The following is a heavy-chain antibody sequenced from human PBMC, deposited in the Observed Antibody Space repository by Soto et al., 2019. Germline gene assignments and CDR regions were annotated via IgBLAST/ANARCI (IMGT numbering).Heavy chain of an antibody. CDR1: GGSISSYY. D-gene: IGHD2-8*01. Sequence: NPSETLSLTCTVSGGSISSYYWSWIRQPPGKGLEWIGYIYYSGSTNYNPSLKSRVTISVDTSKNQFSLKLSSVTAADTAVYYCARLELMVYATDGWFDPWGQGTLVTVSS. CDR3: ARLELMVYATDGWFDP. J-gene: IGHJ5*02. CDR2: IYYSGST. V-gene: IGHV4-59*08.